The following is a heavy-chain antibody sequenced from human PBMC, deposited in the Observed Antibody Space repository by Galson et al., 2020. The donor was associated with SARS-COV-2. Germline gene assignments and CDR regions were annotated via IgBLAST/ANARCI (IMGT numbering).Heavy chain of an antibody. CDR3: ARDTVDSSSWYTGGWFDP. V-gene: IGHV3-53*01. CDR1: GFTVSSNY. Sequence: LSLTCAASGFTVSSNYMSWVRQAPGKGLEWVSVIYSGGSTYYADSVKGRFTISRDNSKNTLYLQMNSLRAEDTAVYYCARDTVDSSSWYTGGWFDPWGQGTLVTVSS. J-gene: IGHJ5*02. D-gene: IGHD6-13*01. CDR2: IYSGGST.